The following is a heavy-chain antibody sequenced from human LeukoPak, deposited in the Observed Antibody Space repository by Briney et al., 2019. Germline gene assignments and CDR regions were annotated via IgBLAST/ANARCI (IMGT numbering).Heavy chain of an antibody. CDR3: ERAVAGTTETDDY. CDR2: INPNSGGT. CDR1: GYTFTGYY. D-gene: IGHD6-19*01. Sequence: ASVKVSCKASGYTFTGYYMHWVRQAPGQGLEGMGWINPNSGGTNYAQKFQGRGTMTRDTSISTAYMELSRLRSDDTAVYYCERAVAGTTETDDYWGQGTLVTVSS. V-gene: IGHV1-2*02. J-gene: IGHJ4*02.